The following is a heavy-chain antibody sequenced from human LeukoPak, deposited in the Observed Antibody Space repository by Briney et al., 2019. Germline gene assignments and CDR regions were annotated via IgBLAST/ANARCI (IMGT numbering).Heavy chain of an antibody. CDR1: GFTFSSYT. V-gene: IGHV3-23*01. D-gene: IGHD2-2*01. CDR3: AKGDCSSTSCYYFDY. J-gene: IGHJ4*02. Sequence: GGSLRLSCAASGFTFSSYTINWVRQAPGKGLEWVSAISGSGGSTYYADSVKGRFTISRDNSKNTLYLQMNSLRAEDTAVYYCAKGDCSSTSCYYFDYWGQGTLVTVSS. CDR2: ISGSGGST.